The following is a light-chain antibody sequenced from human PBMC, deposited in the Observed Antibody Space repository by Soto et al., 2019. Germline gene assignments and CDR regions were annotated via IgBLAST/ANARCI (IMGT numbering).Light chain of an antibody. J-gene: IGKJ4*01. CDR3: QQSFTTPLT. Sequence: DIQMTQYPSSLSASVGDRVTITCRASQSIGRFLNWHQQKPGKAPNVLINVASTLRSGVPSRFSGSGSGTDFNLTINSLQPEDFATYFCQQSFTTPLTFGGGSMVDVK. CDR1: QSIGRF. V-gene: IGKV1-39*01. CDR2: VAS.